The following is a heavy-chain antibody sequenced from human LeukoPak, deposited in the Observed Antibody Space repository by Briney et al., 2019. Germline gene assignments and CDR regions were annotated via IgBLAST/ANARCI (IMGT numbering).Heavy chain of an antibody. Sequence: ESPKISCKGSGYSFTSYWITWVRQMPGKGLEWMGRIDPSDSYTNYSPSFQGHVTISADKSISTAYLQWNSLKASDTAMYYCASGSGIYSPDYWGQGTLVTVSS. J-gene: IGHJ4*02. CDR1: GYSFTSYW. D-gene: IGHD3-10*01. CDR3: ASGSGIYSPDY. V-gene: IGHV5-10-1*01. CDR2: IDPSDSYT.